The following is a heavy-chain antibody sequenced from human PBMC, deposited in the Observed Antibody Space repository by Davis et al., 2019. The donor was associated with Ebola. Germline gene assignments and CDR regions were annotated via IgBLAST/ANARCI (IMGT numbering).Heavy chain of an antibody. CDR1: GFIFDDYA. CDR2: ISWDGGTT. V-gene: IGHV3-43D*03. Sequence: GGSLRLSCAASGFIFDDYAMHWVRQAPGKGLEWVSFISWDGGTTSYADSVKGRFTISRDNVKNSLYLRMNDLRVEDTAFYHCARVNAATGYSRFDTWGQGTLVTVSS. CDR3: ARVNAATGYSRFDT. J-gene: IGHJ5*01. D-gene: IGHD3-9*01.